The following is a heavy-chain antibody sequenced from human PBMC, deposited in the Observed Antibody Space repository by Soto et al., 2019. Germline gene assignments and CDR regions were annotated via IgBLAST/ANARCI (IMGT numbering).Heavy chain of an antibody. V-gene: IGHV5-51*01. CDR1: GYSFTSYW. Sequence: GESLKISCKGSGYSFTSYWIGWVRQMPGKGLEWMGIIYPGDSDTRYSPSFQGQVTISADKSISTAYLQWSSLKASDTAMYYCARRTTVTTELGWFDPWGQGTLVTVSS. J-gene: IGHJ5*02. CDR2: IYPGDSDT. D-gene: IGHD4-17*01. CDR3: ARRTTVTTELGWFDP.